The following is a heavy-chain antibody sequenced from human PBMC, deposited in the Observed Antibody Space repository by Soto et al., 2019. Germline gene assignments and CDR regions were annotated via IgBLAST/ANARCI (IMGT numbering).Heavy chain of an antibody. J-gene: IGHJ4*02. CDR1: GYTFTGYY. CDR3: ASPDLVATITSHY. D-gene: IGHD5-12*01. V-gene: IGHV1-2*02. Sequence: ASVKVSCKASGYTFTGYYMHRVRQAPGQGLEWMGWINPNSGDTNYAQKFQGRVTMTRDTSISTAYMELSSLRYDDTAVYYCASPDLVATITSHYWGQGTLVTVSS. CDR2: INPNSGDT.